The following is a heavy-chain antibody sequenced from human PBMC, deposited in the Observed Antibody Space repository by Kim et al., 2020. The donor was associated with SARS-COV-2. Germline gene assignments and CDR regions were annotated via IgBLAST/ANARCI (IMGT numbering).Heavy chain of an antibody. CDR3: ARMSSYSVAFDY. V-gene: IGHV2-70*11. CDR2: IDWDDDK. Sequence: SGPTLVKPTQTLTLTCTFSGFSLSTSGMCVSWIRQPPGKALEWLARIDWDDDKYYSTSLETRLTISKDTSKNQVVLTMTNMDPVDTATYYCARMSSYSVAFDYWGQGTLVTVSS. CDR1: GFSLSTSGMC. D-gene: IGHD1-26*01. J-gene: IGHJ4*02.